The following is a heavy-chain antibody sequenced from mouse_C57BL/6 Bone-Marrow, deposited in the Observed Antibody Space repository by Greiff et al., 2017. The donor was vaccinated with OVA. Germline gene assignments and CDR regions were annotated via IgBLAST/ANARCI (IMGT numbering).Heavy chain of an antibody. Sequence: EVQLQESGPVLVKPGASVKMSCKASGYTFTDYYMNWVKQSHGKSLEWIGVINPYNGGTSYNQKFKGKAKLTVDKSSSTAYMELNSLTSEDSAVYYCARGGYWTYWYFDVWGTGTTVTVSS. CDR3: ARGGYWTYWYFDV. V-gene: IGHV1-19*01. CDR2: INPYNGGT. J-gene: IGHJ1*03. D-gene: IGHD2-3*01. CDR1: GYTFTDYY.